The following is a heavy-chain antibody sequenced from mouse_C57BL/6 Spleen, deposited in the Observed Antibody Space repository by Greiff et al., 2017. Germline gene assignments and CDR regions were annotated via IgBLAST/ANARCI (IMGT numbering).Heavy chain of an antibody. CDR1: GYTFTSYW. V-gene: IGHV1-69*01. D-gene: IGHD4-1*01. CDR3: APNWGGGYFDV. Sequence: QVQLKQPGAELVMPGASVKLSCKASGYTFTSYWMNWVKQRPGQGLEWIGEIDPSDSYTNYNQKFKGKATLTVDKSSSTAYMQLSSLTSEDSAVYYCAPNWGGGYFDVWGKGTSVTVSS. J-gene: IGHJ1*03. CDR2: IDPSDSYT.